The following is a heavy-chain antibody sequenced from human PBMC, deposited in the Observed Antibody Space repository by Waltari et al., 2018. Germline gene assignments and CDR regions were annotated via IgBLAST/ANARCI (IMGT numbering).Heavy chain of an antibody. Sequence: EVQLVESGGGLVKPGGSLRLSCAASGFTFSSYSMNWVRQAPGKGLEWISSIRITGTYTHYSDSVKGRFTISRDNAKNSLYLQMNSLRAEDTGVYWCATGGWGFYLDNWGQGTLVTFSS. CDR3: ATGGWGFYLDN. CDR1: GFTFSSYS. D-gene: IGHD7-27*01. CDR2: IRITGTYT. V-gene: IGHV3-21*01. J-gene: IGHJ4*02.